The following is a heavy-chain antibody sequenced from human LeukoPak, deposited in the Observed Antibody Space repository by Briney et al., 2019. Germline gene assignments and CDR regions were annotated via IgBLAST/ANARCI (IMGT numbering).Heavy chain of an antibody. J-gene: IGHJ4*02. CDR1: GFTFSNAW. Sequence: GGSLRLSCAASGFTFSNAWMSWVRQAPGKGLEWVANINERGSETYYADYVKGRFTISRDNTKKSLFLQLNSLSVEDTAMYYCAKDYSFSNFNWGQGTLVTVSS. V-gene: IGHV3-7*01. D-gene: IGHD2-15*01. CDR3: AKDYSFSNFN. CDR2: INERGSET.